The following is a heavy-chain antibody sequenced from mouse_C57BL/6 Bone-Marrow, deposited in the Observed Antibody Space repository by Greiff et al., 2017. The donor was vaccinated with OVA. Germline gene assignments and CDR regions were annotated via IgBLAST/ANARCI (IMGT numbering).Heavy chain of an antibody. J-gene: IGHJ4*01. V-gene: IGHV1-69*01. Sequence: VQLQQPGAELVMPGASVKLSCKASGYTFTSYWMHWVKQRPGQGLEWIGEIDPSDSYTNYNQKFKGKSTLTVDKSSSTAYMQLSSLTSEDSAVYYCARRLITTVSMDYWGQGTSVTVSS. CDR2: IDPSDSYT. CDR3: ARRLITTVSMDY. D-gene: IGHD1-1*01. CDR1: GYTFTSYW.